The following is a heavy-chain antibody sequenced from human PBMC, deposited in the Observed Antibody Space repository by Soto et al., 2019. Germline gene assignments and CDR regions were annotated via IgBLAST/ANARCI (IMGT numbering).Heavy chain of an antibody. CDR1: GFTFSSYA. CDR2: ISYDGSNK. V-gene: IGHV3-30-3*01. Sequence: PGGSLRLSCAASGFTFSSYAMHWVRQAPGKGLEWVAVISYDGSNKYYADSVKGRFTISRDNSKNTLYLQMNSLRAEDTAVYYCARGRYSSSFIYYYYGMDVWGQGTTVTVSS. CDR3: ARGRYSSSFIYYYYGMDV. J-gene: IGHJ6*02. D-gene: IGHD6-6*01.